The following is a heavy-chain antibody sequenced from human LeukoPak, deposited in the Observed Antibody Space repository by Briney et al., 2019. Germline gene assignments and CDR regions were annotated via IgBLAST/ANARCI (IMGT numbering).Heavy chain of an antibody. J-gene: IGHJ4*02. CDR2: IYYSGST. CDR3: ARGGGQLWSHIHDY. V-gene: IGHV4-30-4*02. Sequence: PSETLSLTCTVSGGSISSGDYYWSWIRQPPGKGLEWIGYIYYSGSTYYNPSLKSRVTISVDTSKNQFSLKLSSVTAADTAVYYCARGGGQLWSHIHDYWGQGTLVTVSS. CDR1: GGSISSGDYY. D-gene: IGHD5-18*01.